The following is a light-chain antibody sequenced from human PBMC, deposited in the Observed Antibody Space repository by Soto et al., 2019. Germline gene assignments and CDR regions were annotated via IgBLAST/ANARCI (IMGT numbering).Light chain of an antibody. CDR2: KAS. Sequence: DIQITQSPSTLSSSLYYIFTITFRASQSINSWLAWYQQKPGKAPKFLIYKASTLQSGVPSRFSGSGSGTEFTLTISSLQTDDFATYYCQQYDRRWTFGQGTKVDIK. CDR1: QSINSW. V-gene: IGKV1-5*03. CDR3: QQYDRRWT. J-gene: IGKJ1*01.